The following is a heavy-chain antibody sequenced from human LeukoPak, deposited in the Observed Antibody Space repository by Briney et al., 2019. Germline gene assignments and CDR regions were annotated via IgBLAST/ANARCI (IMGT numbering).Heavy chain of an antibody. Sequence: GGSLRLSCAASGFTFSSYSMNWVREAPGKGREWVSSISSSSSYIYYADSVKGRFTISRDNAKNSLYLQMNSLRAEDTAVYYCARDLPYYYDSCGPGSFENWGQGTLVTVSS. D-gene: IGHD3-22*01. CDR2: ISSSSSYI. CDR1: GFTFSSYS. CDR3: ARDLPYYYDSCGPGSFEN. J-gene: IGHJ4*02. V-gene: IGHV3-21*01.